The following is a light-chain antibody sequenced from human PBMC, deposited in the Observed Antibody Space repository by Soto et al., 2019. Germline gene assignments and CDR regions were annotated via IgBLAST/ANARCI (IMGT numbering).Light chain of an antibody. CDR1: QSISSY. Sequence: DIQMTQSPSSLSASVGDRVTITCRASQSISSYLHWYQQKPGQAPKLLIYAASSLQSGVPSRFSGSGSGTAFTLTISSLQPEDFATYYCQQSYSTLAWTFGQGTKVEIK. CDR3: QQSYSTLAWT. CDR2: AAS. J-gene: IGKJ1*01. V-gene: IGKV1-39*01.